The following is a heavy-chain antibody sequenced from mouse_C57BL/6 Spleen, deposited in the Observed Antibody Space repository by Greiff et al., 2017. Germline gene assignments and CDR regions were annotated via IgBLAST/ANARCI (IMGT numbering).Heavy chain of an antibody. V-gene: IGHV1-50*01. CDR2: IDPSDSYT. Sequence: QVQLQQPGAELVKPGASVKLSCKASGYTFTSYWMQWVKQRPGQGLEWIGEIDPSDSYTNYNQKFKGKATLTVDTSSSTAYMQLSSLTSEDSAVYYCVQTGKAMDYWGQGTSVTVSS. CDR3: VQTGKAMDY. CDR1: GYTFTSYW. D-gene: IGHD4-1*01. J-gene: IGHJ4*01.